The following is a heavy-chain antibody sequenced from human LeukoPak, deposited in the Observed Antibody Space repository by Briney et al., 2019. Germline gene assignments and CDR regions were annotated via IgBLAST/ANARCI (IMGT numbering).Heavy chain of an antibody. CDR3: ARDRGEPGYGMDV. Sequence: GGSLRLSCAASGCTFSSYDTHWVRQAIGEGLKWVSAIGAAGETYYPGSVKGRFTICRENVKNSLYLQIDSLRAGDTAVYYCARDRGEPGYGMDVWGQGTTVTVSS. D-gene: IGHD1-26*01. CDR2: IGAAGET. J-gene: IGHJ6*02. CDR1: GCTFSSYD. V-gene: IGHV3-13*01.